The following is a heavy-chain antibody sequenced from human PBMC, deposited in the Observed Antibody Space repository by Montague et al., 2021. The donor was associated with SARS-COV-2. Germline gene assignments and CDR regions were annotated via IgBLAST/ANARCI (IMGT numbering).Heavy chain of an antibody. Sequence: SDTLSLTCTVTGGSISSSGHYWGWIRQPPGKGLEWIGTIYNSGTTYYNQSLKSRVTISVDTSKNQFSLKLTSVTAADTAVYYCASRGAGWFGSNPERFDYWGQGTLVTVSS. J-gene: IGHJ4*02. V-gene: IGHV4-39*07. CDR3: ASRGAGWFGSNPERFDY. D-gene: IGHD3-10*01. CDR2: IYNSGTT. CDR1: GGSISSSGHY.